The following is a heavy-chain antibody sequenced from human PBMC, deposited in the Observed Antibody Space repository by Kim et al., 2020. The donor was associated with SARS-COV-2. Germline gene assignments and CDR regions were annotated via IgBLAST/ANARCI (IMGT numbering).Heavy chain of an antibody. J-gene: IGHJ4*01. CDR2: FSYSGTT. V-gene: IGHV4-39*02. CDR3: ASQAPRLLWFGALGDF. CDR1: GASIKNSASY. D-gene: IGHD3-10*01. Sequence: SETLSLTCSVSGASIKNSASYWGWIRQSPGKGLEWIGSFSYSGTTYYNPSLKSRVTISVDTSNNHLSLTMRSATAADTALYYCASQAPRLLWFGALGDF.